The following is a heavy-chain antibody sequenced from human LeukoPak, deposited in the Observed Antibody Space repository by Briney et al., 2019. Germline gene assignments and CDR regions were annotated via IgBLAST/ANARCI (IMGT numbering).Heavy chain of an antibody. CDR1: GFTVSSNY. D-gene: IGHD3-10*01. J-gene: IGHJ4*02. V-gene: IGHV3-53*04. CDR3: ARGYGAGSGSYIDY. CDR2: IYSGGST. Sequence: PGGSLRLSCAASGFTVSSNYMSWVRQAPGKGLEWVSVIYSGGSTYYADSVKGRFTISRRNSKNTLYLQMNSLRAEDTAVYYCARGYGAGSGSYIDYWGQGTLVTVSS.